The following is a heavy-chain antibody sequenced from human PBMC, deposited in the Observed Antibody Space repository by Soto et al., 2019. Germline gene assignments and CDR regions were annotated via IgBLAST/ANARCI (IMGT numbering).Heavy chain of an antibody. CDR2: INHSGST. Sequence: SETLSLTCAVYGGSFSGYYWSWIRQPPGKGLEWIGEINHSGSTNYNPSLKSRVTISVDTSKNQFSLKLSSVTAADTAVYYCARGHTAMAWGQGTLVTVSS. CDR3: ARGHTAMA. J-gene: IGHJ4*02. V-gene: IGHV4-34*01. CDR1: GGSFSGYY. D-gene: IGHD5-18*01.